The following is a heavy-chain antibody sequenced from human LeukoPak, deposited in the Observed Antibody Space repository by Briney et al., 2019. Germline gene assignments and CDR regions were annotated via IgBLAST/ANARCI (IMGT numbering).Heavy chain of an antibody. CDR2: IWPSYSET. V-gene: IGHV5-51*01. J-gene: IGHJ4*02. Sequence: GESLEISCNGSGFTFSNYWIGWVRQMPGKGLEWMGVIWPSYSETRYSPSFQGQVTISADKSITTAYLQWSSLKASDTAMYYCAREVGSSSLTFDYWGQGTLVTVPS. CDR1: GFTFSNYW. CDR3: AREVGSSSLTFDY. D-gene: IGHD2-2*01.